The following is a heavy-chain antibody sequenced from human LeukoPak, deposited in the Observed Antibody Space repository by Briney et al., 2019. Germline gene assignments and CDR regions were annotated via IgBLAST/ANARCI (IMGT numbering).Heavy chain of an antibody. J-gene: IGHJ4*02. CDR3: ARDGPTPGF. D-gene: IGHD2-15*01. V-gene: IGHV3-48*03. Sequence: PGGSLRLSCAASGFTFSSDEMNWVRQAPGKGLEWVSYISSSDTTIYYADSVKGRFAISRDNAKNSLYLQMNSLRAEDTAVYYCARDGPTPGFWGQGTLVTVSS. CDR2: ISSSDTTI. CDR1: GFTFSSDE.